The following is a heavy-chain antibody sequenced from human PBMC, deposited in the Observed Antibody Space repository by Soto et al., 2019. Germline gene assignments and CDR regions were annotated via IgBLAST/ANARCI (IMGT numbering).Heavy chain of an antibody. D-gene: IGHD1-26*01. CDR3: ARLGAAHPEWFDP. V-gene: IGHV1-46*01. CDR1: GYTFTSYY. CDR2: INPSVGST. Sequence: ASVKVSCKASGYTFTSYYMHWVRQAPGQGLEWMGIINPSVGSTSYAQKFQGRVTMTRETSTSTVYMELSSLRSEDTAVYYFARLGAAHPEWFDPWGQGLLVAV. J-gene: IGHJ5*02.